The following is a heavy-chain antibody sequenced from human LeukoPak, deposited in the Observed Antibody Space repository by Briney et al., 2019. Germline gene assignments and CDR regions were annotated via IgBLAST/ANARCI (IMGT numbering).Heavy chain of an antibody. V-gene: IGHV4-59*12. J-gene: IGHJ4*02. CDR2: IFYSGST. CDR3: ARDISVAGSFLLFDY. CDR1: GDSMSSYY. Sequence: PSETLSLTCTVSGDSMSSYYWSWIRQPPGKGLEWIAYIFYSGSTSYNPSLKSRVAISMNTSRNQFSLKLSSVTAADTAVYYCARDISVAGSFLLFDYWGQGTLVTVSS. D-gene: IGHD6-19*01.